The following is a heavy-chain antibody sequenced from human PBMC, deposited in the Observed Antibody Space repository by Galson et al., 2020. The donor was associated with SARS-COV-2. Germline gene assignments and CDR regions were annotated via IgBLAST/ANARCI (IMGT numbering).Heavy chain of an antibody. V-gene: IGHV1-69*13. CDR1: GGTFSSYA. D-gene: IGHD6-13*01. J-gene: IGHJ6*02. CDR3: ARDLRPDSSSWYYYYYGMDV. CDR2: IIPIFGTA. Sequence: SVKVSCKASGGTFSSYAISWVRQAPGQGLEWMGGIIPIFGTANYAQKFQDRVTITADESTRTAYMELSSLRSEDTAVYYCARDLRPDSSSWYYYYYGMDVWGQGTTVTVSS.